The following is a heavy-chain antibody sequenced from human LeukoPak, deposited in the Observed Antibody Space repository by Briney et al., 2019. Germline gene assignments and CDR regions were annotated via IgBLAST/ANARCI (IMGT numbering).Heavy chain of an antibody. CDR2: INPNSGGT. CDR1: GYTFTGYY. Sequence: ASVKVSCKASGYTFTGYYMHWVRQAPGQGLEWMGWINPNSGGTNYAQKFQGRVTMTRDTSISTAYMELSRLRSDDTAVYYCARDGRAMVRGVIPVYYFDYWGQGTLVTVSS. D-gene: IGHD3-10*01. V-gene: IGHV1-2*02. J-gene: IGHJ4*02. CDR3: ARDGRAMVRGVIPVYYFDY.